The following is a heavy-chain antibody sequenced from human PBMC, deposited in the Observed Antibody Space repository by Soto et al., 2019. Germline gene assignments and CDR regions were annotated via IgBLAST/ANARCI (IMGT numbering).Heavy chain of an antibody. J-gene: IGHJ6*02. CDR3: ARMYNSGFYRPEGDYFFYGMDV. V-gene: IGHV4-4*07. CDR2: FYYSGNT. CDR1: GDSISDYY. D-gene: IGHD6-19*01. Sequence: SETLSLTCTVSGDSISDYYWSWIRQPAGKGLEWIGRFYYSGNTKSNPSLRSRVTMSADTSKNQFSLSLRSVTAADSAIYYCARMYNSGFYRPEGDYFFYGMDVWGQGTTVTVSS.